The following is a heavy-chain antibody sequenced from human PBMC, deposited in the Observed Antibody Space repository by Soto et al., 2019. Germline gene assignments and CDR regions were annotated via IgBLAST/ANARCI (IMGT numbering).Heavy chain of an antibody. CDR1: GGSFSGYY. J-gene: IGHJ5*02. D-gene: IGHD2-2*01. Sequence: SETLSLTCAVYGGSFSGYYWSWIRQPPGKGLEWIGEINHSGSTNYNPSLKSRVTISVDTSKNQFSLKLSSVTAADTAVYYCARGSYQPLLPYPNWFDPWGQGTLVTVPS. CDR3: ARGSYQPLLPYPNWFDP. V-gene: IGHV4-34*01. CDR2: INHSGST.